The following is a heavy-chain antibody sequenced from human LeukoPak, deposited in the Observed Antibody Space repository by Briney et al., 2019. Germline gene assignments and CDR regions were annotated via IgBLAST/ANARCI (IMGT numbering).Heavy chain of an antibody. CDR3: ARSGGSSSLGY. CDR2: INTDGSST. CDR1: GFTFSSYW. Sequence: GGSLRLSCAASGFTFSSYWMHWVRHAPGKGLVWVSHINTDGSSTTYADSVKGRLTISRDNAKNTLYLQMKSLRTEDPALYYCARSGGSSSLGYWGQGTLVTVSS. V-gene: IGHV3-74*01. J-gene: IGHJ4*02. D-gene: IGHD6-6*01.